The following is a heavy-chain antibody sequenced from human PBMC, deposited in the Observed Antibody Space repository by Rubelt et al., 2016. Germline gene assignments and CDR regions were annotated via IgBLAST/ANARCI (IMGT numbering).Heavy chain of an antibody. CDR3: ATHSGWYEFDY. D-gene: IGHD6-19*01. V-gene: IGHV3-23*01. CDR2: ISGSDGRT. J-gene: IGHJ4*02. CDR1: GFTFSSYA. Sequence: EVQLLESGGGLVQPGGSLRLSCAASGFTFSSYAMSWVRQAPGKGLEWVSTISGSDGRTYYADSVKGRFTISRDNSKNTLFLQRTSLRAEDTAVYYCATHSGWYEFDYWGQGTLVTVSS.